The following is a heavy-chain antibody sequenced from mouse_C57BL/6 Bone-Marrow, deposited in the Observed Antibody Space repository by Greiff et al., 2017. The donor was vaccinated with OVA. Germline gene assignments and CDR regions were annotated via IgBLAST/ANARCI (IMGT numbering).Heavy chain of an antibody. D-gene: IGHD1-1*01. V-gene: IGHV14-4*01. Sequence: EVQLQQSGAELVRPGASVKLSCTASGFNIKDDYMHWVKQRPEQGLEWIGWIDPENGDTEYASKFQGKATITADTSSNTAYLQLSSLTSEDTAVYYCTTLYGPGYFDVWGTGTTVTAAS. J-gene: IGHJ1*03. CDR3: TTLYGPGYFDV. CDR2: IDPENGDT. CDR1: GFNIKDDY.